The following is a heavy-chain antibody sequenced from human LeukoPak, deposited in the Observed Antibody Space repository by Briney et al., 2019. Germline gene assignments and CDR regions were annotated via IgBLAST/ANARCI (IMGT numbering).Heavy chain of an antibody. V-gene: IGHV3-30*02. J-gene: IGHJ6*03. CDR1: GFTFSSYG. D-gene: IGHD1-26*01. Sequence: PGGSLRLSCAASGFTFSSYGMHWVRQAPGKGLEWVAFIRYDGSNKYYADSVKGRFTISRDNSKNTLYLQMNSLRAEDTAVYYCAKEARATLYDYYMDVWGKGTTVTVSS. CDR3: AKEARATLYDYYMDV. CDR2: IRYDGSNK.